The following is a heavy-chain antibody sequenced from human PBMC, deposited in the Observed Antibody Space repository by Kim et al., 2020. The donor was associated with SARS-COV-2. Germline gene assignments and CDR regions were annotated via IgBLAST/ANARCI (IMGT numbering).Heavy chain of an antibody. CDR2: IYSGGST. D-gene: IGHD6-19*01. CDR3: AISSGWHYYYYYYGMDV. V-gene: IGHV3-53*01. CDR1: GFTVSSNY. Sequence: GGSLRLSCAASGFTVSSNYMSWVRQAPGKGLEWVSVIYSGGSTYYADSVKGRFTISRDNSKNTLYLQMNSLRAEDTAVYYCAISSGWHYYYYYYGMDVWGQGTTVTVSS. J-gene: IGHJ6*02.